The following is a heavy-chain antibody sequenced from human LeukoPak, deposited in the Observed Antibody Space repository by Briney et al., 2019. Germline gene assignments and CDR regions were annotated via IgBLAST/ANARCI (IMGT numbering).Heavy chain of an antibody. Sequence: ASVKVSCKASGYTFTSYGISWVRQAPGQGLERMGWISAYNGNTNYAQKLQGRVTMTTDTSTSTAYMELRSLRSDDTAVYYCARVYATVTPRGWFDPWGQGTLVTVSS. CDR2: ISAYNGNT. J-gene: IGHJ5*02. CDR3: ARVYATVTPRGWFDP. V-gene: IGHV1-18*04. D-gene: IGHD4-17*01. CDR1: GYTFTSYG.